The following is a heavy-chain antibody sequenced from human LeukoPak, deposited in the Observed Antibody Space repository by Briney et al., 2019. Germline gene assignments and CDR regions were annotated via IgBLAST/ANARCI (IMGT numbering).Heavy chain of an antibody. V-gene: IGHV3-21*01. CDR2: ISSSSSYI. CDR3: ASERHYSGSLYYYYYYYMDV. Sequence: PGGSLRLSCAASGFTFSSYSMNWVRQAPGKGLEWVSSISSSSSYIYYADSVKGRFTISRDNAKNSLYLQMNSLRAEDTAVYYCASERHYSGSLYYYYYYYMDVWGKGTTVTVSS. J-gene: IGHJ6*03. CDR1: GFTFSSYS. D-gene: IGHD1-26*01.